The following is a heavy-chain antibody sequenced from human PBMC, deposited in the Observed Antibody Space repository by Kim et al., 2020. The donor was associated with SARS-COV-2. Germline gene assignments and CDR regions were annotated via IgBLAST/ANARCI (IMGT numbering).Heavy chain of an antibody. CDR1: GLSFSDSY. Sequence: GGSLRLSCAASGLSFSDSYMNWVRQAPGKGLEWLSFISTRGESIFYADSVEGRFTIPQDNAKNSLYLQMNYLRDEDTAVYYCARSGNGYNAFGIWGQGVLVTVSS. CDR2: ISTRGESI. CDR3: ARSGNGYNAFGI. V-gene: IGHV3-11*01. J-gene: IGHJ4*02. D-gene: IGHD5-12*01.